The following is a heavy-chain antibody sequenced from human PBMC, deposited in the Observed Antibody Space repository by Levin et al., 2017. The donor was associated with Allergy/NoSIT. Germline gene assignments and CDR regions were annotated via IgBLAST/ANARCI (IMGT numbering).Heavy chain of an antibody. J-gene: IGHJ4*02. Sequence: GESLKISCKASGSTFTSYAMHWVRQAPGQRLEWMGWINAGNGNTKYSQKFQGRVTITRDTSASTAYMELSSLRSEDTAVYYCARAYSGSYLGYWGQGTLVTVSS. V-gene: IGHV1-3*01. CDR2: INAGNGNT. CDR3: ARAYSGSYLGY. D-gene: IGHD1-26*01. CDR1: GSTFTSYA.